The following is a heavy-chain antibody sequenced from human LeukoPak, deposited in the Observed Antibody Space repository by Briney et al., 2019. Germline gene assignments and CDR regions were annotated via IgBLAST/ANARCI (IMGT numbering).Heavy chain of an antibody. J-gene: IGHJ4*02. CDR3: ARTHGIAVTYYFDY. CDR2: IYYSGST. V-gene: IGHV4-59*01. D-gene: IGHD6-19*01. Sequence: SETLSLTCTVSGGSISSYYWSWIRQPPGKGLEWIGYIYYSGSTNYNPSLKSRVTMSVDTSKNQFSLKLSSVTAADTAVYYCARTHGIAVTYYFDYWGQGTLVTVSS. CDR1: GGSISSYY.